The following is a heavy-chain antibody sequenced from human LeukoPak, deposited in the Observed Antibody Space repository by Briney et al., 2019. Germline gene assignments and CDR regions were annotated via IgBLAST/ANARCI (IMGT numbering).Heavy chain of an antibody. CDR2: ILPGLPTP. J-gene: IGHJ5*02. Sequence: GDSVKVSCKSSGGSFSTYTISWVRQAPGQRPEWMGGILPGLPTPNYAQKFQGRVTISADEYTRTAYMELNSLRSDDTAMYYCASSTNYGDGWFGPWGQGTLVTVSS. V-gene: IGHV1-69*13. CDR3: ASSTNYGDGWFGP. CDR1: GGSFSTYT. D-gene: IGHD4/OR15-4a*01.